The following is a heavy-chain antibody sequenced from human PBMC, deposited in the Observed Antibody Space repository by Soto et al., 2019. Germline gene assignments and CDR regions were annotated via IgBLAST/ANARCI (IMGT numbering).Heavy chain of an antibody. CDR2: IYWDDDK. D-gene: IGHD3-10*01. V-gene: IGHV2-5*02. J-gene: IGHJ4*02. CDR1: GFSLSTSGVG. Sequence: SGPTLVNPTQTLTLTCTFSGFSLSTSGVGVGWIRQPPGKALEWLALIYWDDDKRYSPSLKSRLTITKDTSKNQVVLTMTNMDPVDTATYYCATTGNPGYYYGSGSYYNLLDYWGQGTLVTVSS. CDR3: ATTGNPGYYYGSGSYYNLLDY.